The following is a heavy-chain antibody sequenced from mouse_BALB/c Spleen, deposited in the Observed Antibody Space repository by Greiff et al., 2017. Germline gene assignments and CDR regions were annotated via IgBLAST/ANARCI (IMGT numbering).Heavy chain of an antibody. CDR1: GFAFSSYD. CDR3: ARGDYYGSSSLHWYFDV. V-gene: IGHV5-12-1*01. Sequence: EVNVVESGGGLVKPGGSLKLSCAASGFAFSSYDMSWVRQTPEKRLEWVAYISSGGGSTYYPDTVKGRFTISRDNAKNTLYLQMSSLKSEDTAMYYCARGDYYGSSSLHWYFDVWGAGTTVTVSS. J-gene: IGHJ1*01. CDR2: ISSGGGST. D-gene: IGHD1-1*01.